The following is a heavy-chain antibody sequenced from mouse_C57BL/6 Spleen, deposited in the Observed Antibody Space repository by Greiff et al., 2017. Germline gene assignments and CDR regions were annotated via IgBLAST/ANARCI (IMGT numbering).Heavy chain of an antibody. V-gene: IGHV1-39*01. CDR1: GYSFTDYY. CDR3: ARREKCETYYFDV. D-gene: IGHD1-3*01. J-gene: IGHJ1*03. Sequence: VQLQQSGPELVKPGASVKISCKASGYSFTDYYMNWVKQSNGKSLEWIGVIHPNNGTTSYNQKFKSKATLTVDQSSSTAYMQLNSLTSEDSAVYYCARREKCETYYFDVWGTATTVTGSS. CDR2: IHPNNGTT.